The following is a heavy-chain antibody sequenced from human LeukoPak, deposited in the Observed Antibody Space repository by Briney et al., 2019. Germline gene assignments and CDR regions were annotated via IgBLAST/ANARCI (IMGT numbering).Heavy chain of an antibody. Sequence: PGGSLRLSCAASGFTFSSYAMHWVRQAPGKGLEWVAVISYDGSNKYYADSVKGRFTISRDNSKNTLYLQMNSLGAEDTAVYYCARDSGGGNPLMYWGQGTLATVSS. J-gene: IGHJ4*02. CDR1: GFTFSSYA. V-gene: IGHV3-30*04. CDR2: ISYDGSNK. D-gene: IGHD4-23*01. CDR3: ARDSGGGNPLMY.